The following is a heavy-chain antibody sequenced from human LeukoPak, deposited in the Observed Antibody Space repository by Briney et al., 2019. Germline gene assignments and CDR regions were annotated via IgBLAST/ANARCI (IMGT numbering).Heavy chain of an antibody. CDR3: AALGVGGY. V-gene: IGHV3-23*01. CDR1: GFTFSSYV. D-gene: IGHD3-16*01. J-gene: IGHJ4*02. Sequence: GGSLRLSCAASGFTFSSYVMSWVRQAPGKGLEWVSCISGRGESTHFADSAKGRFTISRDNSKNILSLQMNSLRAEDTAVHYCAALGVGGYWGQGTLVTVSS. CDR2: ISGRGEST.